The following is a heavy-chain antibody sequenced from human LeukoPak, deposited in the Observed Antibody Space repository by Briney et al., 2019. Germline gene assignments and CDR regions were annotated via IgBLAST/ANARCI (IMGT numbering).Heavy chain of an antibody. CDR3: ARGGALRFLEWSYYFDY. V-gene: IGHV4-59*01. J-gene: IGHJ4*02. CDR2: IYYSGNT. Sequence: SETLSLTCTVSGGSISSYYWSWIRQPPGKGLEWIGYIYYSGNTNYNPSLKSRVTISVDTSKNQFSLKLSSVTAADTAVYYCARGGALRFLEWSYYFDYWGQGTLVTVSS. D-gene: IGHD3-3*01. CDR1: GGSISSYY.